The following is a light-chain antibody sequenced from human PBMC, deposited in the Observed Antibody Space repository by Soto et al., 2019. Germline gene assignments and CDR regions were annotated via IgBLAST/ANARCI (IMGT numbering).Light chain of an antibody. V-gene: IGLV2-11*01. J-gene: IGLJ2*01. CDR3: CSYAGSYTL. CDR1: SSDVGGYNY. CDR2: DVS. Sequence: QSALTQPRSVSGSPGQSVTISCTGTSSDVGGYNYVSWYQQHPGKAPKLMIYDVSKRPSGVPDGFSGSKSGNTASLTSSGLQAEDEPDYYCCSYAGSYTLFGGGTKLTVL.